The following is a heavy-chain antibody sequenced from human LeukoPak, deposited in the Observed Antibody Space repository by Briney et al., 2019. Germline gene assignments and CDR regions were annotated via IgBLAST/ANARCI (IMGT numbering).Heavy chain of an antibody. J-gene: IGHJ6*02. CDR1: GGSFSGYY. CDR2: INHSGST. CDR3: ARGRQDYYYYGMDV. Sequence: PSETLSLTCAVYGGSFSGYYWSWIRQPPGKGLEWIGEINHSGSTNYNPSLKSRVTISVDTSKNQFSLKLSSVTAADTAVYYCARGRQDYYYYGMDVWGQGTTVTVSS. V-gene: IGHV4-34*01.